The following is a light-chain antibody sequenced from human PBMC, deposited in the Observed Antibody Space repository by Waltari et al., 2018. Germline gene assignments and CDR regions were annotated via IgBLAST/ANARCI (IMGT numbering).Light chain of an antibody. CDR3: QQYNSDSHS. CDR1: QSISTW. CDR2: KAS. Sequence: DIQMTQSPSSLSASVGDKVTITCRASQSISTWLAWFQLKPGKAPKLLIYKASNLESGVPSRFSGSGSGTEFTLTISSLLPEDFATYYCQQYNSDSHSLGQGTRLEIK. V-gene: IGKV1-5*03. J-gene: IGKJ2*01.